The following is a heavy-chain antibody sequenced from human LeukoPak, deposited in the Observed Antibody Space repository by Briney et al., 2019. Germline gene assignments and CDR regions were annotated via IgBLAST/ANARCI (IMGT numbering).Heavy chain of an antibody. V-gene: IGHV4-61*01. CDR1: GGSVSSGSYY. CDR2: IYYSGST. CDR3: ARDRTEYYGSGRYYYYGMDV. Sequence: PSETLSLTCTVSGGSVSSGSYYWSWIRQPPGKGLEWIGYIYYSGSTNYDPSLKSRVTISVDTSKNEFSLKLSSVTAADTAVYYCARDRTEYYGSGRYYYYGMDVWGKGTTVTVSS. D-gene: IGHD3-10*01. J-gene: IGHJ6*04.